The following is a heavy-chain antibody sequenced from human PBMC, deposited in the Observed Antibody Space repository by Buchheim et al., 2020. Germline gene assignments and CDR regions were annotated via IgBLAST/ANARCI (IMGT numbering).Heavy chain of an antibody. CDR3: ARSRPKIPAANWCFDY. CDR1: GFTFSSYA. CDR2: ISGSGGST. J-gene: IGHJ4*02. V-gene: IGHV3-23*01. D-gene: IGHD2-2*01. Sequence: EVQLLESGGGLVQPGGSLRLSCAASGFTFSSYAMSWVRQAPGKGLEWVSAISGSGGSTYYADSVKGRFTISRDNATNTLYLQMNSLRAEDTAVYYCARSRPKIPAANWCFDYWGQGTL.